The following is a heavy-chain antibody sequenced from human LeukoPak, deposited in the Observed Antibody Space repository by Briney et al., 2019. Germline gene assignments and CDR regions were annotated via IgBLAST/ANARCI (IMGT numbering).Heavy chain of an antibody. V-gene: IGHV4-34*01. J-gene: IGHJ4*02. Sequence: SETLSLTCAVYGGSFSGYYWSWVRQPPGKGLEWIGEINHSGSTNYNPSLKSRVTISVDTSKNQFSLKLSSVTAADTAVYYYARYLGYSSSWYGYYFDYWGQGTLVTVSS. CDR1: GGSFSGYY. CDR2: INHSGST. D-gene: IGHD6-13*01. CDR3: ARYLGYSSSWYGYYFDY.